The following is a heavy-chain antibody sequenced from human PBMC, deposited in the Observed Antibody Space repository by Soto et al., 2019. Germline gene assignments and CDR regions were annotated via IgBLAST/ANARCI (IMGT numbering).Heavy chain of an antibody. Sequence: PETLSLTCTVSGGSISSSSYYWGWIRQPPGKGLEWIGSIYYSGSTYYNPSLKSRVTISVDTSKNQFSLKLSSVTAADTAVYYWARGGHGDENWFDPWGQGTLVTVAS. D-gene: IGHD4-17*01. CDR2: IYYSGST. CDR3: ARGGHGDENWFDP. V-gene: IGHV4-39*01. J-gene: IGHJ5*02. CDR1: GGSISSSSYY.